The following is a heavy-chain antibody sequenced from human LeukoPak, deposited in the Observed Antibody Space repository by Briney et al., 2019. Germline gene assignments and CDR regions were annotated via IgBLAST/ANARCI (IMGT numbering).Heavy chain of an antibody. V-gene: IGHV3-21*01. Sequence: GGSLRLSCAASGFTFSSYSMNWVRQAPGKGLEWVSSISSSSSYIYYADSVKGRFTISRDNAKNSLYLQMNSLRAEDTAVYYCARAQSVKISYYGSGSSSDYWGQGTLVTVSS. CDR3: ARAQSVKISYYGSGSSSDY. CDR2: ISSSSSYI. D-gene: IGHD3-10*01. CDR1: GFTFSSYS. J-gene: IGHJ4*02.